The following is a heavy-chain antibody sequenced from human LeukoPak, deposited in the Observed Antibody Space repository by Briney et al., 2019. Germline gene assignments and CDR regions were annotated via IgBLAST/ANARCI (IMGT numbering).Heavy chain of an antibody. CDR1: GGSFSGYY. CDR2: INHSGST. V-gene: IGHV4-34*01. Sequence: SETLSLTCAVYGGSFSGYYWSWIRQPPGKGLEWIGEINHSGSTNYNPSLKSRVTISVDTSKNQFSLKLSSVTAEDTAVYYCARSVTPDVWGKGTTVTVSS. D-gene: IGHD4-11*01. J-gene: IGHJ6*04. CDR3: ARSVTPDV.